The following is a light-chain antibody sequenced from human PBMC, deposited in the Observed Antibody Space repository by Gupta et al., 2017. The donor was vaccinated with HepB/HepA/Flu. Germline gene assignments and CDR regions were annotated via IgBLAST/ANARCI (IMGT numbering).Light chain of an antibody. CDR2: DAS. CDR1: QSVSSY. J-gene: IGKJ3*01. CDR3: QQHSNWHWTT. Sequence: EIVFTQSPATLSLSPGERATLSCRASQSVSSYLAWYQQKPGQAPRLLIYDASNMATGIPARFSGSGYGKDFTLTISSREPEDFAGYYCQQHSNWHWTTFGHGTRVDLK. V-gene: IGKV3-11*01.